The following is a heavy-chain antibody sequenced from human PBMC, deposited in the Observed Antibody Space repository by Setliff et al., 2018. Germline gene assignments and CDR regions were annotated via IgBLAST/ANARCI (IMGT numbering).Heavy chain of an antibody. CDR3: ARVLAADTYHDF. D-gene: IGHD3-3*02. J-gene: IGHJ4*02. CDR2: INPASGTT. Sequence: ASVKVSCKASGYIFTDYFIHWLRQAPGQGLECMGWINPASGTTKFAQKFQGRVTVTSDTSINTAYMQLSGLTSDDTAVYYCARVLAADTYHDFWGQGTLVTAPQ. V-gene: IGHV1-2*02. CDR1: GYIFTDYF.